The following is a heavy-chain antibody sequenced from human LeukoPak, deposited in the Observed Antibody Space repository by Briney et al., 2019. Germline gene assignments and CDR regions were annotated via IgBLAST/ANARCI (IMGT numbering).Heavy chain of an antibody. J-gene: IGHJ4*02. CDR1: GGSISSYY. CDR2: IYYSGST. D-gene: IGHD6-19*01. Sequence: SETLSLTCTVSGGSISSYYWSWIRQPPGKGLEWIGYIYYSGSTNYNPSLKSRVTISVDTSKNQFSLKLSSVTAADTAVCYCARAVAGTGFLFDYWGQGTLVTVSS. CDR3: ARAVAGTGFLFDY. V-gene: IGHV4-59*01.